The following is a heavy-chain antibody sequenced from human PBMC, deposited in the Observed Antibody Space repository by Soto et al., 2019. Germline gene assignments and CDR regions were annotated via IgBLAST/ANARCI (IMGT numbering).Heavy chain of an antibody. Sequence: GGSLRLSCASSGFTFTRYSMNWVRQAPGKGLEWVSSISSTTNYIYYADSMKGRFTVSRDNAKNSVYLEMNSLSAEDTALYYCARESEDLTSNFDYWGQGTLVTVSS. V-gene: IGHV3-21*01. CDR1: GFTFTRYS. CDR2: ISSTTNYI. CDR3: ARESEDLTSNFDY. J-gene: IGHJ4*02.